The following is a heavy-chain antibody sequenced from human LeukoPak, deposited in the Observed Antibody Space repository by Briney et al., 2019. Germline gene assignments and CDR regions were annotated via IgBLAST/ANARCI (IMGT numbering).Heavy chain of an antibody. CDR3: ARYDYGDYLYFDY. J-gene: IGHJ4*02. D-gene: IGHD4-17*01. CDR2: IKQDGSEK. Sequence: GGSLRLSCAASGFTFSSYWMSWVRQAPGKGLEWVANIKQDGSEKYYVDSVKGRFTISRDNAKNSLYLQMNSLRAEDTAVYYCARYDYGDYLYFDYWGQGTLVTVSS. CDR1: GFTFSSYW. V-gene: IGHV3-7*01.